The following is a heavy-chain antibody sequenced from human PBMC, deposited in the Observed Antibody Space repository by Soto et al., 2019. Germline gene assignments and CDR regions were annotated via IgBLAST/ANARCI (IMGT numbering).Heavy chain of an antibody. CDR2: VYYSGIT. V-gene: IGHV4-31*03. CDR3: AREMFSRTWYPGD. J-gene: IGHJ4*02. D-gene: IGHD6-13*01. Sequence: QVQLQESGPGLVRPSQTLSLTCTVSGGSISSGDYYWSWIRQHPGRGLEWIGYVYYSGITFYNPSLKRRLNLSVDTSKNQFYLRLGSVTAADTAVYYCAREMFSRTWYPGDWGQGTLVTLSS. CDR1: GGSISSGDYY.